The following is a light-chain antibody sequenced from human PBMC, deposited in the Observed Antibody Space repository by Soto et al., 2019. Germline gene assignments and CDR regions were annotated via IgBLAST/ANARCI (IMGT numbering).Light chain of an antibody. CDR2: GAA. CDR3: QQIHRWPYP. V-gene: IGKV3-15*01. CDR1: QSVSSN. J-gene: IGKJ2*01. Sequence: EIVMTQSPATLSVSPGERATLSCRAIQSVSSNLTWYQHKPGQAPRLLIYGAATRATGIRARVSGSGSGTEFTLTVSSLQSEYFAVYYCQQIHRWPYPFGQGTKLEIK.